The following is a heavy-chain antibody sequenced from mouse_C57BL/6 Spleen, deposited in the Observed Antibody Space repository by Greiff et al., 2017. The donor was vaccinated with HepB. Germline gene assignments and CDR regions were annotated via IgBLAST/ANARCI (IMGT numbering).Heavy chain of an antibody. CDR2: INSDGGST. V-gene: IGHV5-2*03. D-gene: IGHD3-2*02. Sequence: EVKLMESGGGLVQPGESLKLSCESNEYEFPSHDMSWVRKTPEKRLELVAAINSDGGSTYYPDTMERRFIISRDNTKKTLYLQMSSLRSEDTALYYCARRQLRLRSFAYWGQGTLVTVSA. CDR1: EYEFPSHD. CDR3: ARRQLRLRSFAY. J-gene: IGHJ3*01.